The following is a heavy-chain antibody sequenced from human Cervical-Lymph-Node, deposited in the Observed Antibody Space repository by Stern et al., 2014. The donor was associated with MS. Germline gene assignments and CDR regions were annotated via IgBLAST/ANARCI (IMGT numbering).Heavy chain of an antibody. CDR2: ISYDGRYK. CDR1: GFVFRRYA. CDR3: AKGGSGSYLD. V-gene: IGHV3-30*04. Sequence: VQLLESGGGVVQPGGSLRLSCAASGFVFRRYALHWVRQGPGKGLEWVALISYDGRYKYYTDSVKGRFTVSRDNSNNTVDLEMNSLRLEDTAVYYCAKGGSGSYLDWGQGSLVTVSS. J-gene: IGHJ4*02. D-gene: IGHD1-26*01.